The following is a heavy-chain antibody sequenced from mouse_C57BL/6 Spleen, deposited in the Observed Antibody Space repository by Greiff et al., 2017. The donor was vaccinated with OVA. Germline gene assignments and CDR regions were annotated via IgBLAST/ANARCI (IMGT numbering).Heavy chain of an antibody. V-gene: IGHV1-72*01. CDR2: IDPNSGGT. Sequence: QVQLKQPGAELVKPGASVKLSCKASGYTFTSYWMHWVKQRPGRGLEWIGRIDPNSGGTKYNEKFKSKATLTVDKPSSTAYMQLSSLTSEDSAVYYCARETDDDYDDAMDYWGQGTSVTVSS. J-gene: IGHJ4*01. D-gene: IGHD2-4*01. CDR3: ARETDDDYDDAMDY. CDR1: GYTFTSYW.